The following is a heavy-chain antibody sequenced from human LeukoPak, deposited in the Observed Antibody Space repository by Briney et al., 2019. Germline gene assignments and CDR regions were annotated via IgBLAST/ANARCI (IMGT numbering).Heavy chain of an antibody. V-gene: IGHV3-30-3*01. CDR1: GFTFSSYA. Sequence: GGSLRLSCAASGFTFSSYAMHWVRQAPGKGLEWVAVISYDGSNKYYADSVKGRFTISRDNSKNTLYLQMNSLRAEDTAVYYCATGDPFWYSSSQPLDYWGQGTLVTVSS. J-gene: IGHJ4*02. D-gene: IGHD6-13*01. CDR2: ISYDGSNK. CDR3: ATGDPFWYSSSQPLDY.